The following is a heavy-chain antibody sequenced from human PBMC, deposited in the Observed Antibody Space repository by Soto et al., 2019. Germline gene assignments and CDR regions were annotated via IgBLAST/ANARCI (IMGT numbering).Heavy chain of an antibody. V-gene: IGHV3-30-3*01. CDR1: GFTFSSYA. J-gene: IGHJ4*02. CDR3: GRCTSTSCHLGSDY. Sequence: GSLRLSCAASGFTFSSYAMNWVRQAPGKGLEWVALLSHDGINKYYADSVRGRFTISRDSSTNTLYLQMNSLRAADTAVYYCGRCTSTSCHLGSDYWGQGTLVTVSS. D-gene: IGHD2-2*01. CDR2: LSHDGINK.